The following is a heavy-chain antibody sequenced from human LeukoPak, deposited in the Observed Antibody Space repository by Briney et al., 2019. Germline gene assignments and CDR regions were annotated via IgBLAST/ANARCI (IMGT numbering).Heavy chain of an antibody. Sequence: PSETLSLTCAVYGGSFSGYYWSWLRQPPGKGLEWIGYIYYSGSTYYNPSLKSRVTISVDTSKNQFSLKLSSVTAADTAVYYCARGNDYGDYDQDTFDYWGQGTLVTVSS. V-gene: IGHV4-34*09. J-gene: IGHJ4*02. CDR1: GGSFSGYY. D-gene: IGHD4-17*01. CDR3: ARGNDYGDYDQDTFDY. CDR2: IYYSGST.